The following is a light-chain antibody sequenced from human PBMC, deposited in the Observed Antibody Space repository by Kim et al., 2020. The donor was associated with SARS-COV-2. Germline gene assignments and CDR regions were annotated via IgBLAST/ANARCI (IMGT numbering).Light chain of an antibody. CDR2: SDT. CDR1: NIRLKS. V-gene: IGLV3-21*04. Sequence: SYELTQPPSVSVAPGKTARITCGGNNIRLKSVHWYQQRPGQAPVLFISSDTDRPSGIPERFSGSKSGNTATLTISRVEDGDEADYVCQVWDSSSDHWVFGGGTQLTVL. J-gene: IGLJ3*02. CDR3: QVWDSSSDHWV.